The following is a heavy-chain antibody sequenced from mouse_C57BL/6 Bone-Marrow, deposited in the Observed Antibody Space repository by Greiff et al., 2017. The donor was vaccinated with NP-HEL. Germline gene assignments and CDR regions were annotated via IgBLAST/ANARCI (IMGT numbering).Heavy chain of an antibody. CDR2: IYPRSGNT. CDR3: ARWFN. D-gene: IGHD2-2*01. V-gene: IGHV1-81*01. Sequence: QVQLKESGAELARPGASVKLSCKASGYTFTSYGISWVKQRPGQGLEWIGEIYPRSGNTYYNEKFKGKATLTADKSSSTAYMELRSLTSEDSAVYFCARWFNWGQGTTLTVSS. J-gene: IGHJ2*01. CDR1: GYTFTSYG.